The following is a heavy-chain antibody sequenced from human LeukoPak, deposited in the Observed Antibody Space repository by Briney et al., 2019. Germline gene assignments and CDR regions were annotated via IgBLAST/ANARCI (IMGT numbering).Heavy chain of an antibody. CDR1: GLTFSSSW. CDR3: ASSRIAARPRYYGMDV. V-gene: IGHV3-7*01. Sequence: GGSLRLSCAASGLTFSSSWMDWVRQAPGKGLEWVANIKEDGSEKYYMDSVKGRFTVSRDNAKNSVYLQMNSLRAEDTAVYYCASSRIAARPRYYGMDVWGQGTTVTVSS. J-gene: IGHJ6*02. CDR2: IKEDGSEK. D-gene: IGHD6-6*01.